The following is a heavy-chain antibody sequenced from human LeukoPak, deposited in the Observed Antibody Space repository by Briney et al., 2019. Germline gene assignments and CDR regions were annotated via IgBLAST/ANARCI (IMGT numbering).Heavy chain of an antibody. CDR3: ARGHHYYDSSAYYY. CDR1: GFTFISYW. V-gene: IGHV3-74*01. D-gene: IGHD3-22*01. Sequence: GGSLRLSCAASGFTFISYWMHWVRQAPGKGLVWVSRINSDGSTTSYAASVKGRFTISRDTAKNTLYLQMNRLRAEDTAVYYCARGHHYYDSSAYYYWGQGTLVTVSS. CDR2: INSDGSTT. J-gene: IGHJ4*02.